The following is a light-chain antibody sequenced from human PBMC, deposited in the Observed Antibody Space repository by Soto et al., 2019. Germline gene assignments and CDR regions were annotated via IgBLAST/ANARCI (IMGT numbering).Light chain of an antibody. CDR1: QNITTY. V-gene: IGKV1-39*01. Sequence: DIQMTQSPSSLSASVGDRVTIPCRASQNITTYLNWYQQKPGKAPKLLIYGASSLQNGVPSRFRGSGAWTDFTLIISSLQPEDFATYYCQQGYSTLTWTFGQGTKVELK. J-gene: IGKJ1*01. CDR3: QQGYSTLTWT. CDR2: GAS.